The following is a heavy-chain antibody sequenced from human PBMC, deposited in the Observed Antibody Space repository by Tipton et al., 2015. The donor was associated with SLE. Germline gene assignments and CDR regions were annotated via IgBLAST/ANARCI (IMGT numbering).Heavy chain of an antibody. V-gene: IGHV4-34*01. J-gene: IGHJ5*02. CDR2: INQSGST. CDR3: ARGWWFDP. Sequence: TLSLTCAVYGGSFSGYYWSWIRQPPGKGLEWIGEINQSGSTNYNPSLKSRVTISVDTSKNQLSLKLSSVTAADTAVYYCARGWWFDPWGQGTLVTVSS. CDR1: GGSFSGYY.